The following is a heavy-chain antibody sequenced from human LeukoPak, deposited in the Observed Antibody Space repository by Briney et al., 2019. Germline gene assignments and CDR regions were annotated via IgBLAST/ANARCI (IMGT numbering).Heavy chain of an antibody. CDR3: GKKAGDCGGGSCYSIDY. Sequence: GASVKISCKAFGGSFISEAISWVRQAPGQGLEWMGGIIPIFGTANYAQKFQGRVTITTDESTSTAYMEVSSLRSEDTAVYYCGKKAGDCGGGSCYSIDYWGQGTLVTVSS. J-gene: IGHJ4*02. V-gene: IGHV1-69*05. CDR2: IIPIFGTA. D-gene: IGHD2-15*01. CDR1: GGSFISEA.